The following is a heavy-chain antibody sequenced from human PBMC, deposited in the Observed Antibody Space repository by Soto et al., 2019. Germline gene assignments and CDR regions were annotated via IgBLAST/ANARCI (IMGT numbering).Heavy chain of an antibody. CDR3: ARDFCSGGSCSLDLYGMDV. Sequence: PGGSLRLSCAASGFTFSDYYMSWIRQAPGKGLEWVSYISSSGSTIYYADSVKGRFTISRDNAKNSLYLQMNSLRAEDTAVYYCARDFCSGGSCSLDLYGMDVWGQGTTVTVSS. CDR2: ISSSGSTI. V-gene: IGHV3-11*01. J-gene: IGHJ6*02. CDR1: GFTFSDYY. D-gene: IGHD2-15*01.